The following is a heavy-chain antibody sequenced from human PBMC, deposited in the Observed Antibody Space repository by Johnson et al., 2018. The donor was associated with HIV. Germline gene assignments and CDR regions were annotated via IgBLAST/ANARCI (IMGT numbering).Heavy chain of an antibody. CDR2: INSDGSST. CDR3: ARDGTTGPSGDSFDI. Sequence: VQLVESGGGVVQPGGSLRLSCAASGFTVSSNYMSWVRQAPGKGLEWVSRINSDGSSTSYADPVKGRFTISRDNAKNTLYLQMNSQRPEETAVYYCARDGTTGPSGDSFDIWGQGTMVTVSS. CDR1: GFTVSSNY. J-gene: IGHJ3*02. V-gene: IGHV3-74*01. D-gene: IGHD1-14*01.